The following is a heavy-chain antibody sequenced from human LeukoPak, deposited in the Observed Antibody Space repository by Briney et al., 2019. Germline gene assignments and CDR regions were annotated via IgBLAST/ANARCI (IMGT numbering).Heavy chain of an antibody. Sequence: GGSLRLPCAASGFTFSSYSMNWVRQAPGEGGEWVSYISSSSSTIYYADSVKRRFTISRDNAKNSLYLQMNSLRAEDTAVYYCARDILVATIYGGGFDYWGQGTLVTVSS. V-gene: IGHV3-48*01. CDR1: GFTFSSYS. CDR3: ARDILVATIYGGGFDY. CDR2: ISSSSSTI. J-gene: IGHJ4*02. D-gene: IGHD5-12*01.